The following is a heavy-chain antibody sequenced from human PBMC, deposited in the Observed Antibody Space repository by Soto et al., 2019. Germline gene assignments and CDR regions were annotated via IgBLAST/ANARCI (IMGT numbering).Heavy chain of an antibody. D-gene: IGHD1-26*01. J-gene: IGHJ4*02. CDR3: AGHGGNSY. CDR2: IVGRGGST. CDR1: GFNLRTNG. Sequence: GGSLRLSCAATGFNLRTNGMSWVRQAPGKGPEWVSDIVGRGGSTYYADSVKGRFTISRDNSKNTLYLQMDSLRAEDTAVYYCAGHGGNSYFGQGTLVTVSS. V-gene: IGHV3-23*01.